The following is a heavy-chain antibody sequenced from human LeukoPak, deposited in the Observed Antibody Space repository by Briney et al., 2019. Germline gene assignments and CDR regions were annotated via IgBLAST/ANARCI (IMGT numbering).Heavy chain of an antibody. D-gene: IGHD2-8*01. V-gene: IGHV3-48*01. J-gene: IGHJ4*02. CDR2: IDDVGSII. CDR3: ARDCHPSCRTNTCHVDF. CDR1: RFTFSTYS. Sequence: GGSLRLSCAASRFTFSTYSMNWVRQAPGKGLEWISHIDDVGSIIYYADSVKGRFTISRDNAENSRHLQMNSLRAEDTAVYYCARDCHPSCRTNTCHVDFWGQGTLVTVSS.